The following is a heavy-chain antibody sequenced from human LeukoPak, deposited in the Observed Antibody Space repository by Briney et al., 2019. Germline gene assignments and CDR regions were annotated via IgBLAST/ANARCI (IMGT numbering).Heavy chain of an antibody. J-gene: IGHJ6*03. CDR1: GGSFSGYY. Sequence: PSETLSLTCAVYGGSFSGYYWSWIRQPPGKGLEWIGEINHRGSTNYNPSIKSRVTISVETSTNQFSLKLSSVTAADTAVYYCARLGGYCTNGVCYRGYYYYMDVWGKGTMVTVSS. D-gene: IGHD2-8*01. CDR3: ARLGGYCTNGVCYRGYYYYMDV. CDR2: INHRGST. V-gene: IGHV4-34*01.